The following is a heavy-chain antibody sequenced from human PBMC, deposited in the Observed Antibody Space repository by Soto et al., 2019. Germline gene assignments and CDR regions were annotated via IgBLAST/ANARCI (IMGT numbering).Heavy chain of an antibody. CDR1: GFSLSTSGMC. J-gene: IGHJ6*03. CDR2: IDWDDDK. V-gene: IGHV2-70*11. CDR3: ARIRDTAVGGYCYYYMDV. D-gene: IGHD5-18*01. Sequence: SGPTLVNPTQTLTLTCTFSGFSLSTSGMCVSWIRQPPGKALEWLARIDWDDDKYYSTSLKTRLTISKDTSKNQVVLTMTNMDPVDTATYYCARIRDTAVGGYCYYYMDVWGKGTTVTVSS.